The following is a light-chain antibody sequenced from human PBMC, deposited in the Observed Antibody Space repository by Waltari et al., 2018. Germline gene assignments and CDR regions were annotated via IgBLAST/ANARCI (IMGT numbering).Light chain of an antibody. CDR1: QSVLKSSNNKNY. J-gene: IGKJ4*01. CDR3: QQYYTIPLT. CDR2: WAS. Sequence: DIVMTQSPAPLAVYLRERATINSNRSQSVLKSSNNKNYLGWFQQQPGQPPKLLISWASTRESGVPDRFSGSGSGTDFTLTISSLQAEDVAVYYCQQYYTIPLTFGGGTKVEIK. V-gene: IGKV4-1*01.